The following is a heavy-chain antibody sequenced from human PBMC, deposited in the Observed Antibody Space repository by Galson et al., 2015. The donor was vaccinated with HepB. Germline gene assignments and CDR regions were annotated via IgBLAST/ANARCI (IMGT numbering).Heavy chain of an antibody. Sequence: SVKVSCKASGGTFSSYAISWVRQAPGQGLEWMGGIIPIFSTVNYAQKFQGRVTITADESTSTAYMELSSLRPDDTAVYYCARGEYFGFFTGYPYYPYGMDVWGQGTTVTVSS. V-gene: IGHV1-69*13. J-gene: IGHJ6*02. CDR1: GGTFSSYA. CDR3: ARGEYFGFFTGYPYYPYGMDV. D-gene: IGHD3-9*01. CDR2: IIPIFSTV.